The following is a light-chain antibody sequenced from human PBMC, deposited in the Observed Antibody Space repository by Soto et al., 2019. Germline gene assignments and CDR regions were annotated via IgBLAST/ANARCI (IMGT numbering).Light chain of an antibody. CDR3: QSYDRSLSGWV. Sequence: QTVETQPPSVSGAPGQTITISCTGSSSNIGADFGVHWYQQLPGAAPKLVIFVNTNRPSGVPDRFSGSKSGTSASLAITGLQAEDEADYYCQSYDRSLSGWVFGTGTKLTVL. CDR2: VNT. V-gene: IGLV1-40*01. CDR1: SSNIGADFG. J-gene: IGLJ3*02.